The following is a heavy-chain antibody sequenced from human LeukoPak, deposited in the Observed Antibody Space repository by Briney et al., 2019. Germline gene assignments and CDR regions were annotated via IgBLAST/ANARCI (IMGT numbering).Heavy chain of an antibody. D-gene: IGHD1-1*01. V-gene: IGHV3-7*03. CDR2: IKEDGTET. J-gene: IGHJ4*02. CDR1: GFTFSSYA. Sequence: GGSLRLSCAASGFTFSSYAMSWVRLAPGKGLEWVANIKEDGTETYYVDSVEGRFTISRDNAKNSLYLQMNSLRVEDTAVYYCAKEGRSLQTYWGQGTLVTVSS. CDR3: AKEGRSLQTY.